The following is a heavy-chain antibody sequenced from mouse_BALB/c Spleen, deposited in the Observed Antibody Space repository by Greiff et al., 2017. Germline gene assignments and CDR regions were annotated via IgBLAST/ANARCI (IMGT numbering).Heavy chain of an antibody. CDR1: GFTFSSYA. V-gene: IGHV5-9-3*01. D-gene: IGHD1-2*01. Sequence: EVKLVESGGGLVKPGGSLKLSCAASGFTFSSYAMSWVRQTPEKRLEWVATISSGGSYTYYPDSVKGRFTISRDNAKNTLYLQMSSLRSEDTAMYYCARHEDGYSYVDYWGQGTTLTVSS. CDR3: ARHEDGYSYVDY. CDR2: ISSGGSYT. J-gene: IGHJ2*01.